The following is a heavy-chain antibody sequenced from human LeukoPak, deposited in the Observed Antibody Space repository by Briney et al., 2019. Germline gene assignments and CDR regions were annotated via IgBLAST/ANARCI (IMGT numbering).Heavy chain of an antibody. V-gene: IGHV1-46*01. Sequence: ASVKVSCKASGYTFTSYYMHWLRQAPGQGLEWMGIINPSGGSTSYAQKFQGRVTMTRDTSTSTVYMELSSLRSEDTAVYYCARGHWNFPSPLENTLGVDYWGQGTLVTVSS. CDR3: ARGHWNFPSPLENTLGVDY. CDR1: GYTFTSYY. CDR2: INPSGGST. D-gene: IGHD1-7*01. J-gene: IGHJ4*02.